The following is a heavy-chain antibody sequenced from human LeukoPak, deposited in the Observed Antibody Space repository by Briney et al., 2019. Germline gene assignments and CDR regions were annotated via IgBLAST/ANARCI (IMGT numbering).Heavy chain of an antibody. V-gene: IGHV3-64D*06. CDR1: GFTFSSYA. J-gene: IGHJ4*02. CDR3: VKIAAAASIDY. D-gene: IGHD6-13*01. Sequence: GGSQRLSCSASGFTFSSYAMHWVRQAPGKGLEYVSAISSNGGSTYYADSVKGRFTISRDNSKNTLYLQMSSLRAEDTAVYYCVKIAAAASIDYWGQGTLVTVSS. CDR2: ISSNGGST.